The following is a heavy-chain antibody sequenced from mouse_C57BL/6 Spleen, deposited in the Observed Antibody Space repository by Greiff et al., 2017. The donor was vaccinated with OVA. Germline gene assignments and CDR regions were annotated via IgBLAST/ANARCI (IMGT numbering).Heavy chain of an antibody. Sequence: EVKVEESGPELVKPGDSVKISCKASGYSFTGYFMNWVMQSHGKSLEWIGRINPYNGDTFYNQKFKGKATLTVDKSSSTAHMELRSLTSEDSAVYYCARGTTVVARDYFDYWGQGTTLTVSS. CDR3: ARGTTVVARDYFDY. V-gene: IGHV1-20*01. J-gene: IGHJ2*01. D-gene: IGHD1-1*01. CDR1: GYSFTGYF. CDR2: INPYNGDT.